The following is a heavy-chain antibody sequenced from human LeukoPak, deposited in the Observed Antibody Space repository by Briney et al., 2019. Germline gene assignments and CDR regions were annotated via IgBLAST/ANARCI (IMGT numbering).Heavy chain of an antibody. Sequence: SVKVSCKASGGTFSSYAISWVRQAPGQGLEWMGRIIPILGIANYAQKFQGRVTITAGKSTSTAYMELSSLRSEDTAVYYCARGRHHQLAHITMIPPDIWGQGTMVTVSS. CDR1: GGTFSSYA. CDR2: IIPILGIA. CDR3: ARGRHHQLAHITMIPPDI. D-gene: IGHD3-22*01. J-gene: IGHJ3*02. V-gene: IGHV1-69*04.